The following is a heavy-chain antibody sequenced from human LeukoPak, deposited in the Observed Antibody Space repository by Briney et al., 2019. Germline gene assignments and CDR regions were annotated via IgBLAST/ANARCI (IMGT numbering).Heavy chain of an antibody. J-gene: IGHJ6*03. V-gene: IGHV3-30*02. CDR2: IRYDGTNQ. CDR3: ARQNVVPGATDSHYFYYMDV. Sequence: GGSLRLSCAASGFTFSNYGMHWVRQAPGKGLEWVAFIRYDGTNQYYADSVKGRFTISRDSSKNTLYVQMSSLRAEDTAVYYCARQNVVPGATDSHYFYYMDVWGKGTTVTVSS. CDR1: GFTFSNYG. D-gene: IGHD2-2*01.